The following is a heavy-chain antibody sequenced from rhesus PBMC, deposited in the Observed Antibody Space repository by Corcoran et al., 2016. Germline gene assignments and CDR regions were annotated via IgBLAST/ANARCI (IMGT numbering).Heavy chain of an antibody. Sequence: QVQLQESGPGLVKPSETLAPPCAVSGGSISSTNWWSWIRQPPGQGLEWIGYISGSSGSTFYKPSLKSRVTISTDAYKNQFSRKMSSVTAADTAVYYCARHGGGSWPPYFDYWGQGVLVTISS. D-gene: IGHD6-25*01. CDR3: ARHGGGSWPPYFDY. J-gene: IGHJ4*01. V-gene: IGHV4-65*01. CDR2: ISGSSGST. CDR1: GGSISSTNW.